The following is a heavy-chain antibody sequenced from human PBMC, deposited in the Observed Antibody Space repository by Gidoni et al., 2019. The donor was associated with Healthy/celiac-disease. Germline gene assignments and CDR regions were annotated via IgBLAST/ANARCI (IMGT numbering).Heavy chain of an antibody. Sequence: QVQLVESGGGVVQPGRSLRLSCAASGSTFSSYAMHWVRQAPGKGLEWVAVISYDGSNKYYADSVKGRFTISRDNSKNTLYLQMNSLRAEDTAVYYCARDLEQQLALDYWGQGTLVTVSS. D-gene: IGHD6-13*01. J-gene: IGHJ4*02. CDR2: ISYDGSNK. V-gene: IGHV3-30-3*01. CDR1: GSTFSSYA. CDR3: ARDLEQQLALDY.